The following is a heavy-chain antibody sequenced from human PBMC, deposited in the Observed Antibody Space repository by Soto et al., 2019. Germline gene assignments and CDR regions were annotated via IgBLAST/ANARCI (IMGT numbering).Heavy chain of an antibody. CDR2: INHSGSA. CDR3: ARTPNYCSSTSCPIVTGQFDY. Sequence: SETLSLTCDVYGGSFSGYTWTWIRQTPGKGLQWIGQINHSGSANYNPSLKSRVTISVHTSNSQFSLELSSVTAADTAVYYCARTPNYCSSTSCPIVTGQFDYWGQGTLVTVS. CDR1: GGSFSGYT. V-gene: IGHV4-34*01. D-gene: IGHD2-2*01. J-gene: IGHJ4*02.